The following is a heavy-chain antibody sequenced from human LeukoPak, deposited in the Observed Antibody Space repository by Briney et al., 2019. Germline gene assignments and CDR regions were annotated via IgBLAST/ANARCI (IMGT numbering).Heavy chain of an antibody. CDR2: IYYSGST. CDR1: GGSISSYY. J-gene: IGHJ4*02. Sequence: PSETLSLTCTVSGGSISSYYWSWIRQPPGKGLEWIGYIYYSGSTYYNPSLKSRVTISVDTSKNQFSLKLSSVIAADTAVYYCARDTGGSGYSYGYFDYWGQGTLVTVSS. V-gene: IGHV4-59*12. CDR3: ARDTGGSGYSYGYFDY. D-gene: IGHD3-22*01.